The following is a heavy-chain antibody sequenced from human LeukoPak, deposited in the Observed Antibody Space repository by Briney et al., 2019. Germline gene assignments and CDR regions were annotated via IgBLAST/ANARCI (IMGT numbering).Heavy chain of an antibody. CDR2: ISSGGRIK. J-gene: IGHJ4*02. CDR1: GFTFSSYE. Sequence: GGSLRLSCAASGFTFSSYEMNWVRQAPGKGLEWVSYISSGGRIKYYAHSVKGRFTISRDNAKNSLYLQMNSLRAEDTAVYYCARDEPGIAVDVGVYWGQGTLVTVSS. D-gene: IGHD6-19*01. CDR3: ARDEPGIAVDVGVY. V-gene: IGHV3-48*03.